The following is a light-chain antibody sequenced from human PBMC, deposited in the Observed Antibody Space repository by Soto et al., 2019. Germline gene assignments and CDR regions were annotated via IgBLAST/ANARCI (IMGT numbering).Light chain of an antibody. CDR1: QSISSW. Sequence: DIQMTQSPSTLSASVGDRVTITCRASQSISSWLAWYQQKPGKAPKLLIYKASSLESGVPSRVSGSGSGTEFTLTISILQPDDFATYYCQQYNSYPLTFGGGTKVEVK. J-gene: IGKJ4*01. CDR2: KAS. CDR3: QQYNSYPLT. V-gene: IGKV1-5*03.